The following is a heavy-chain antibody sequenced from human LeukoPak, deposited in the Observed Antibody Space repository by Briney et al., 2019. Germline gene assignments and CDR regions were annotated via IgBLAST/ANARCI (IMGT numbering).Heavy chain of an antibody. CDR2: ISGSGGRT. J-gene: IGHJ6*02. CDR1: GFTFRTYA. V-gene: IGHV3-23*01. D-gene: IGHD3-3*02. CDR3: AKDISNHQFGMDV. Sequence: PGGSLRLSCAASGFTFRTYAMSWVRQTPGQGLAWVSTISGSGGRTYYADSVKGRFTISRDNSKNTFFLQMNNLRADDTAVYYCAKDISNHQFGMDVWGQGTTVTVSS.